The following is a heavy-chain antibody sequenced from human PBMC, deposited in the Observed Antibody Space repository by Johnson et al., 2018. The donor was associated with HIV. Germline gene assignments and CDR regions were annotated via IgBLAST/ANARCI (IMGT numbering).Heavy chain of an antibody. CDR1: GFTFDDYG. V-gene: IGHV3-9*01. CDR3: ARETVTSGAFDI. J-gene: IGHJ3*02. CDR2: ISWNSGSI. Sequence: VQLVESGGGLVQPGRSLRLSCAASGFTFDDYGMHWVRQAPGKGLEWVSGISWNSGSIGYADSVKGRFTISRDNAKNSLYLQMNSLRAGDTAVYYCARETVTSGAFDIWGQGTMVTVSS. D-gene: IGHD4-11*01.